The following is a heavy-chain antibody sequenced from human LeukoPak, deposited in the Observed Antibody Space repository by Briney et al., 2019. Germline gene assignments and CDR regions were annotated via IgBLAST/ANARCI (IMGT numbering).Heavy chain of an antibody. Sequence: PGGSLRLSCAASEFTFSSYWMNWVRQAPGKGLEWVANIKPDGSDKYYVDSVKGRFTISRDNAKNSLYLQMNSLRAEDTAVYYCARAYNALDVWGQGTTVTVSS. CDR2: IKPDGSDK. CDR3: ARAYNALDV. J-gene: IGHJ6*02. V-gene: IGHV3-7*01. CDR1: EFTFSSYW.